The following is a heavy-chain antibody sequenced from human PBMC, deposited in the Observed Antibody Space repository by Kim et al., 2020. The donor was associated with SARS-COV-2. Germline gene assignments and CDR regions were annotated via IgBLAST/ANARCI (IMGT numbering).Heavy chain of an antibody. CDR2: ISAYNGNT. J-gene: IGHJ5*02. V-gene: IGHV1-18*04. Sequence: ASVKVSCKASGYTFTSYGFSWVRQAPGQGLEWMGWISAYNGNTNYAQKLQGRVTITTDTSTSTAYMELRSLRSDDTAVYYCARDNLRNIVDPSYGDSNWFDPWGQGTLVTVSS. CDR3: ARDNLRNIVDPSYGDSNWFDP. CDR1: GYTFTSYG. D-gene: IGHD5-12*01.